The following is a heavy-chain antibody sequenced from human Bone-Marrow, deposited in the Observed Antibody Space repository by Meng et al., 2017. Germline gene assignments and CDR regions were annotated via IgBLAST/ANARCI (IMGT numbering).Heavy chain of an antibody. Sequence: QVQIHEVGVGCLKPSETLSLTCDVYGGSLGDYYAWVRQPPGKGLEWIGEIGHSGRTVYSPALKSRVTVSLDTSKDTEQFFLQMKYVTAADTAVYYCTRGQDYIWGPEWGQGTLVTVSS. CDR2: IGHSGRT. V-gene: IGHV4-34*01. D-gene: IGHD3-16*01. J-gene: IGHJ1*01. CDR3: TRGQDYIWGPE. CDR1: GGSLGDYY.